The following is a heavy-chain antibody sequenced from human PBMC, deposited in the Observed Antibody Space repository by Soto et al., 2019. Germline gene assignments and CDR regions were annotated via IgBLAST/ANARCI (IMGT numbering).Heavy chain of an antibody. J-gene: IGHJ5*02. V-gene: IGHV3-30*18. Sequence: QVQLVESGGGVVQPGRSLRLSCAASGFTFSSYGMYWVRQAPGKGLEWVAVISYDGSNKYYADSVKGRFTISRDNSKNTLYLQMNSLRAEDTAVYYCAKVDTDMVRFDPWGQGTLVTVSS. D-gene: IGHD5-18*01. CDR3: AKVDTDMVRFDP. CDR2: ISYDGSNK. CDR1: GFTFSSYG.